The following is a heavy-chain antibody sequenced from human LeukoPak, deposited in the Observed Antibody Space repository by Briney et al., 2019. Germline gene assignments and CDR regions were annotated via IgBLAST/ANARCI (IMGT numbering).Heavy chain of an antibody. CDR3: ARITGDYYDSSGYDY. J-gene: IGHJ4*02. CDR2: INPNSGGT. V-gene: IGHV1-2*02. D-gene: IGHD3-22*01. Sequence: ASVKVSCKASGYTFTGHYMHWVRQAPGQGLEWMGWINPNSGGTNYAQKFQGRVTMTRDTSISTAYMELSRLRSDDTAVYYCARITGDYYDSSGYDYWGQGTLVTVSS. CDR1: GYTFTGHY.